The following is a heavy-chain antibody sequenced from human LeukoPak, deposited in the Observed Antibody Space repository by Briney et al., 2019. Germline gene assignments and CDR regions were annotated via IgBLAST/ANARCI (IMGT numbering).Heavy chain of an antibody. V-gene: IGHV4-61*02. CDR2: MYVSGST. CDR3: ARARFWSGYYYYYYMDV. CDR1: GGSISSGSYY. J-gene: IGHJ6*03. D-gene: IGHD3-3*01. Sequence: SQTLSLTCTVSGGSISSGSYYWSWIRQPAGKGLEWVGRMYVSGSTNYNPSLKSRVTISVDTSKNQFSLKLSSVTAADTAVYYCARARFWSGYYYYYYMDVWGKGTTVTVSS.